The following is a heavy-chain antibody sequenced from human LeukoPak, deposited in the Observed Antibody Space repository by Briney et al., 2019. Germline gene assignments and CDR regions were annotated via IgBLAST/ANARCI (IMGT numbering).Heavy chain of an antibody. D-gene: IGHD3-22*01. CDR1: GGSISSGGYS. V-gene: IGHV4-30-2*01. CDR3: ARGKEGDYDSSGYYSY. J-gene: IGHJ4*02. CDR2: IYHSGST. Sequence: SQTLSLTCAVSGGSISSGGYSWSWIRQPPGKGLEWIGYIYHSGSTYYNPSLKSRVTISVDRSKNQFSLKLSSVTAADTAVYYCARGKEGDYDSSGYYSYWGQGTLVTVSS.